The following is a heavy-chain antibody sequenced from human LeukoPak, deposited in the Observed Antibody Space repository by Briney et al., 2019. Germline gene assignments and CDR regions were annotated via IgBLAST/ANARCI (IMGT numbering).Heavy chain of an antibody. D-gene: IGHD2-2*01. Sequence: PGGSLRLSCAASGFTFSSYAMHWVRQAPGKGLEYVSAISSNGGSTYYANSVKGRFTISRDNSKNTLYLQMGSLRGEDMAVNYCARSSTTSCYDFWGRGTLVTVSS. J-gene: IGHJ4*02. CDR3: ARSSTTSCYDF. V-gene: IGHV3-64*01. CDR2: ISSNGGST. CDR1: GFTFSSYA.